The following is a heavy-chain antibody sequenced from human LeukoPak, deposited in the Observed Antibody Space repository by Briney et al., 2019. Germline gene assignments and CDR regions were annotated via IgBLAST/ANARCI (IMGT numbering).Heavy chain of an antibody. CDR3: AKSSYYDTSGYYREYYFDY. D-gene: IGHD3-22*01. V-gene: IGHV3-74*01. CDR2: INTDGSYS. Sequence: GGSLRLSCAASGFTFSYFWMHWFRHTPGRGLVWVSCINTDGSYSSYADSVKGRFTISRDNVRNTLYLQMNSLRAEDTGVYYCAKSSYYDTSGYYREYYFDYWGQGTLVTVSS. J-gene: IGHJ4*02. CDR1: GFTFSYFW.